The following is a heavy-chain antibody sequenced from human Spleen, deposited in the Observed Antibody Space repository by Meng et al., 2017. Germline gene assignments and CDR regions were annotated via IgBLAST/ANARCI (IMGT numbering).Heavy chain of an antibody. CDR1: GGAISLSS. V-gene: IGHV4-4*07. CDR2: IYSSGST. CDR3: ARSVNWFDP. J-gene: IGHJ5*02. D-gene: IGHD5/OR15-5a*01. Sequence: VRLQESGPGLGQPSETLALSCSVSGGAISLSSWSWFREPAGEGLEWIGRIYSSGSTHYNPSLKSRLTMSVDTSKNQFSMSLSSVTAVDTAVYYCARSVNWFDPWGQGTLVTVSS.